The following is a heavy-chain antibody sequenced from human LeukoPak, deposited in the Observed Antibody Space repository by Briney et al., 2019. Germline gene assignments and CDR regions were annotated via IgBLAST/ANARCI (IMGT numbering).Heavy chain of an antibody. V-gene: IGHV4-59*01. CDR2: IYYSGST. CDR1: GGSISSYY. CDR3: ARVAYGSGSYYWAYYYYYMDV. D-gene: IGHD3-10*01. Sequence: SETLSLTCTVSGGSISSYYWSWIRQPPGKGLEWIGYIYYSGSTNYNPSLKSRVTISVDTSKNQFSLKLSSVTAADTAVYYCARVAYGSGSYYWAYYYYYMDVWGKGTTVTISS. J-gene: IGHJ6*03.